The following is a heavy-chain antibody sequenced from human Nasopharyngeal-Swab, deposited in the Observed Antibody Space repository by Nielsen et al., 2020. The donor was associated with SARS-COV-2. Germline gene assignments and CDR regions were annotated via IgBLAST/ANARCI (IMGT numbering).Heavy chain of an antibody. CDR2: ISRRSDTI. J-gene: IGHJ4*02. CDR3: ARALEYSSSSWDY. D-gene: IGHD6-6*01. V-gene: IGHV3-48*02. Sequence: GGSLRLSCAASGFTFSAYNINWVRQAPGKGLEWVSYISRRSDTIYYADSVKGRFTISRDNVKNSLYLQMNSLRDEDTAVYYCARALEYSSSSWDYWGQGTLVTVSS. CDR1: GFTFSAYN.